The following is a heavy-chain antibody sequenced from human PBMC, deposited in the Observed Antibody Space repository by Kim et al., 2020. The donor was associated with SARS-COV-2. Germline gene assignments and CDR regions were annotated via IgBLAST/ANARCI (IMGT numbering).Heavy chain of an antibody. V-gene: IGHV3-23*01. D-gene: IGHD2-15*01. Sequence: YAASVKCRFTISRDNSKNALYLQMSGLGAEDTAVYYCAKGVVAATEGYFDSWGRGTLVTVAS. J-gene: IGHJ4*02. CDR3: AKGVVAATEGYFDS.